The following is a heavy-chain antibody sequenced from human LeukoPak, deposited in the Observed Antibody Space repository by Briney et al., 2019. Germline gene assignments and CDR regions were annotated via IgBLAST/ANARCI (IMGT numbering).Heavy chain of an antibody. D-gene: IGHD2-21*02. CDR3: ARGPYCGGDCCSYYYGMDV. CDR1: GFTVSSNY. Sequence: PGGSLRLSCAASGFTVSSNYMSWVRQAPGKGLEWVSVIYSGGSTYYADSVKGRFTISRDNSKNTLYLQMNSLRAEDTAVYYCARGPYCGGDCCSYYYGMDVWGQGTTVTVSS. J-gene: IGHJ6*02. CDR2: IYSGGST. V-gene: IGHV3-53*01.